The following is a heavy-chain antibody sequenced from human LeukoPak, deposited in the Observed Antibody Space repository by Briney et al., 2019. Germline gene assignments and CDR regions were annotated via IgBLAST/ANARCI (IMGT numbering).Heavy chain of an antibody. CDR2: ISYDGSNI. CDR1: GFTFSSYT. D-gene: IGHD6-13*01. CDR3: ARGLSQQLTNWFDP. J-gene: IGHJ5*02. Sequence: GGSLRLSCAASGFTFSSYTMHWVRQAPGKGLEWVPTISYDGSNIYYADSVKGRFTVSRDNSKSTLFLQMNSLRAEDTAVYYCARGLSQQLTNWFDPWGQGTLVTVSS. V-gene: IGHV3-30-3*01.